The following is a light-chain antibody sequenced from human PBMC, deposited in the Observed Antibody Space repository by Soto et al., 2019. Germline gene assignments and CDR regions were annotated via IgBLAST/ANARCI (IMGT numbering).Light chain of an antibody. CDR3: QQRSNWPPGSA. V-gene: IGKV3-11*01. CDR2: DAS. CDR1: QSVSSY. J-gene: IGKJ5*01. Sequence: EIVLTQSPATLSLSPGERATLSCRASQSVSSYLAWYQQTPGQAPRLLIYDASNRATGIPARFSGSGSGTAFTLTISSLEPEDFAVYSCQQRSNWPPGSAFGQGTRLEIK.